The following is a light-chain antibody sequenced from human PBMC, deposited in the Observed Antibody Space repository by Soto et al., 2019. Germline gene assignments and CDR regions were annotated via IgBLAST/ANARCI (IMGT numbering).Light chain of an antibody. CDR2: EGS. Sequence: QSALAQPASVSGSPGQSITISCTGTSSDVGGYDLVSWYQQHPGKAPKLIIYEGSKRPSGISNRFSGSKSGNTASLIISGLQGDDEGDYYCCAYVSSNNLLLGGGTKVTVL. J-gene: IGLJ3*02. CDR1: SSDVGGYDL. CDR3: CAYVSSNNLL. V-gene: IGLV2-23*01.